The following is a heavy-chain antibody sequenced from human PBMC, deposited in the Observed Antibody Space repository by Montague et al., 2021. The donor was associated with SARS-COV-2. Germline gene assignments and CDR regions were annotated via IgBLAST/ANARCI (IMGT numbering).Heavy chain of an antibody. Sequence: SLRLSCAASGFTFNRNSMHWVRQAPGKGLEWPALLSSDESLERYAESVSGRFPIPRDNSKSTVSLQMNSLRPEDTAVYYCARGENPTGFLVDYWGQGTLVTVSS. D-gene: IGHD7-27*01. J-gene: IGHJ4*02. V-gene: IGHV3-30*04. CDR3: ARGENPTGFLVDY. CDR2: LSSDESLE. CDR1: GFTFNRNS.